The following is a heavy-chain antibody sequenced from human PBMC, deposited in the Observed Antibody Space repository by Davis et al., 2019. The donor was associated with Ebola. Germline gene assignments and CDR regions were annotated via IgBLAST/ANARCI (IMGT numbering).Heavy chain of an antibody. CDR2: IYSGGST. Sequence: PGGSLRLSCAASGFTVSSNYMSWVRQAPGKGLEWVSVIYSGGSTYYADSVKGRFTISRDNSKNTLYLQMNSLRAEDTAVYYCARDYYGSGSYYFSYYMDVWGKGTTVTVSS. CDR3: ARDYYGSGSYYFSYYMDV. CDR1: GFTVSSNY. D-gene: IGHD3-10*01. J-gene: IGHJ6*03. V-gene: IGHV3-53*01.